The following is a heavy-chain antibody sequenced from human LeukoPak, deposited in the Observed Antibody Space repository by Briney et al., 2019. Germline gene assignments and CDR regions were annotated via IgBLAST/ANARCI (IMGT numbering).Heavy chain of an antibody. D-gene: IGHD3-22*01. CDR3: AKEGSGYLYNWLEP. J-gene: IGHJ5*02. Sequence: PGGSLTLSCAASGFTFSSYAMSWVRQAPGKGLEWVSAISGSGGTTYYADSVKRQFTISRDNSKNPLYLQMNSRRAEDTALYYCAKEGSGYLYNWLEPWGQGTLVTVCS. CDR2: ISGSGGTT. CDR1: GFTFSSYA. V-gene: IGHV3-23*01.